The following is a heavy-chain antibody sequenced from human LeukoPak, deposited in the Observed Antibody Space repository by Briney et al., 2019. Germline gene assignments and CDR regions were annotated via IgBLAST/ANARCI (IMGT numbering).Heavy chain of an antibody. CDR2: VIRSGAT. Sequence: SETLSLTCGESGGSFSDYYWSWIRQPPGKGLEWIGEVIRSGATSSNPSLKSRVTLSMDASKNQVSLRLRSVTAADTAVYYCARGRFIDYYFDYWGQGSLVTVSS. V-gene: IGHV4-34*01. CDR1: GGSFSDYY. J-gene: IGHJ4*02. CDR3: ARGRFIDYYFDY. D-gene: IGHD3-16*02.